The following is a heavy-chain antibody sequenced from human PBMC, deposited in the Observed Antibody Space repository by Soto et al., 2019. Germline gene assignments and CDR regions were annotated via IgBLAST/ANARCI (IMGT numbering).Heavy chain of an antibody. D-gene: IGHD5-12*01. Sequence: QVQLQESGPGLVKPSQTLSLTCTVSGGSISSGDYYWSWIRQPPGKGLEWIGYIYYSGSTYYNPSLKSRVTISVDTSTNQFSLKLSSVTAADTAVYYCARDRGIVATIGVDYYYYGMDVWGQGTTVTVSS. CDR1: GGSISSGDYY. CDR2: IYYSGST. V-gene: IGHV4-30-4*01. CDR3: ARDRGIVATIGVDYYYYGMDV. J-gene: IGHJ6*02.